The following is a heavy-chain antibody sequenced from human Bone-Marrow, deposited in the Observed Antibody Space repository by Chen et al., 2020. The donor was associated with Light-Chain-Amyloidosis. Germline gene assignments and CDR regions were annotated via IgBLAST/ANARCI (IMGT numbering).Heavy chain of an antibody. Sequence: EVQLVESGGGVAQPGGSLRLSCVVSGFIFENYAMHWVRQVPGKGLEWLCLISGDGGNTDYADSVKGRFIVSRDKSKNSLYLQMNSLRAEDTAFYYCAKDKPGVFANWGQETLVTVSS. D-gene: IGHD2-8*01. CDR1: GFIFENYA. CDR3: AKDKPGVFAN. V-gene: IGHV3-43*02. CDR2: ISGDGGNT. J-gene: IGHJ4*02.